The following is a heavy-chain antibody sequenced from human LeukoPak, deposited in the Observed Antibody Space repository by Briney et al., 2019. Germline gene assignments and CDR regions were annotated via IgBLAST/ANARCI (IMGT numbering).Heavy chain of an antibody. J-gene: IGHJ4*02. Sequence: GGSLRLSCATSGFIFSGYYMSWIRQAPGKGLEWVSYISGSGDDISYADSVKGRFTISRDNAKGSLYLQMNSLRAADTAVYYCGTHAGRTGSDDWGQGTLVTVSS. CDR2: ISGSGDDI. D-gene: IGHD3/OR15-3a*01. V-gene: IGHV3-11*01. CDR3: GTHAGRTGSDD. CDR1: GFIFSGYY.